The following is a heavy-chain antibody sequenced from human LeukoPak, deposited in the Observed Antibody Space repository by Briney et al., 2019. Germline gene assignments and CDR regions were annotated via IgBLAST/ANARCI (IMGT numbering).Heavy chain of an antibody. J-gene: IGHJ4*02. Sequence: SETLPLTCAVSSGSVSSVNNYWTWMRQPPGKGLECIGYVSYSGGTRYSPSLQTRVTISADTSKNQVSLKLNSVTAADTAIYYCARMRYSSGCFDYWGQGTPVSVSS. D-gene: IGHD6-19*01. CDR1: SGSVSSVNNY. CDR3: ARMRYSSGCFDY. V-gene: IGHV4-61*01. CDR2: VSYSGGT.